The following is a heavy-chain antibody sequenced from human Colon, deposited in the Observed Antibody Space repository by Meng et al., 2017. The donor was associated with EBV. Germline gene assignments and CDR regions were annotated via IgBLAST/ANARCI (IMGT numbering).Heavy chain of an antibody. CDR2: IYHGVNI. CDR3: VRDTRRGGGWFDP. D-gene: IGHD3-10*01. Sequence: QVRLQGSGAGLVMPSQALSLTCAVSGDSITSGDYSWTWIRHPPGKGLEWIGYIYHGVNIYYTPSLRSRVTISVDKSRNQFSLKLTSVSAADTAVYYCVRDTRRGGGWFDPWGQGTLVTVSS. CDR1: GDSITSGDYS. V-gene: IGHV4-30-2*01. J-gene: IGHJ5*02.